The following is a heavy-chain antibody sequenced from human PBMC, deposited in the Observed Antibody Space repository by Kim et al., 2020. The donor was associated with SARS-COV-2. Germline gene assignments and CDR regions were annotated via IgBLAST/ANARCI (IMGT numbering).Heavy chain of an antibody. CDR3: AKDRGPAAMGGDAFDI. D-gene: IGHD2-2*01. J-gene: IGHJ3*02. Sequence: SVKDRFTLSRDKSKNTLYLQMNSLRAGDTAVYYCAKDRGPAAMGGDAFDIWGQGTLVTVSS. V-gene: IGHV3-30*02.